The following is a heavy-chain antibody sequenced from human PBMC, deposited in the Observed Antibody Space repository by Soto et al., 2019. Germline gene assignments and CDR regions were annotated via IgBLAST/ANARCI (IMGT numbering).Heavy chain of an antibody. CDR1: GFIVSSNY. CDR3: CGPSTVTINWFFDL. Sequence: EVQLVESGGGLVQPGGSLRLSCAASGFIVSSNYMSWVRQAPGKGLEWVSVMYGGGGTNYADSVKGRFIVSRDSSKNTLFLQMNTLRAEDTVVYYCCGPSTVTINWFFDLWGRGTLVTVSS. V-gene: IGHV3-66*01. J-gene: IGHJ2*01. CDR2: MYGGGGT. D-gene: IGHD4-17*01.